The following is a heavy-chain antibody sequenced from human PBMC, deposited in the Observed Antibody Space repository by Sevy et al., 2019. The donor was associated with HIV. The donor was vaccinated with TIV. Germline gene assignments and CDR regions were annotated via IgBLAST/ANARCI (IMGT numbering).Heavy chain of an antibody. CDR1: GFTFSSYS. Sequence: GGSLRLSCAASGFTFSSYSMNWVRQAPGKGLEWVSSISSSSSYIYYADSVKGRFTISRDNAKNSLYLQMNSLRAEDTAVYYCARDFFSVDESCIAAPNFDYWGQGTLVTVSS. CDR3: ARDFFSVDESCIAAPNFDY. CDR2: ISSSSSYI. D-gene: IGHD6-13*01. V-gene: IGHV3-21*01. J-gene: IGHJ4*02.